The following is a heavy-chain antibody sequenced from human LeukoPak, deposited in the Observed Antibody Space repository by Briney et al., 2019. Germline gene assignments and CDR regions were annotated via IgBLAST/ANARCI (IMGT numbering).Heavy chain of an antibody. V-gene: IGHV3-66*01. CDR3: ARATEYYDSSGYYLWYFDY. Sequence: GGSLRLSCAASGFTVSSNYMSWVRQAPGKGLEWVSVIYSGGSTYYADSVKGRFTISRDNSKNTLHLQMNSLRAEDTAVYYCARATEYYDSSGYYLWYFDYWGQGTLVTVSS. CDR2: IYSGGST. D-gene: IGHD3-22*01. CDR1: GFTVSSNY. J-gene: IGHJ4*02.